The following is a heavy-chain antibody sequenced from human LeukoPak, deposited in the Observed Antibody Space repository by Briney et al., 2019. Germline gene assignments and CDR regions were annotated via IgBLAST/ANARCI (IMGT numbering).Heavy chain of an antibody. D-gene: IGHD3-10*01. V-gene: IGHV3-30*02. CDR3: AKDPGITMVRGAKGDAFDI. CDR1: GFTFSSYG. Sequence: PGGSLRLSCAASGFTFSSYGMHWVRQAPGKGLEWVAFIRYDGSNKYYADSVKGRFTISRDNSKNTLYLQMNSLRAEDTAVYYCAKDPGITMVRGAKGDAFDIWGQGTMVTVSS. J-gene: IGHJ3*02. CDR2: IRYDGSNK.